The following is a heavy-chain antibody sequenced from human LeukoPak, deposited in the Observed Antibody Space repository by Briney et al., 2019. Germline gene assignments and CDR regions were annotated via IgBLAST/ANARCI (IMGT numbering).Heavy chain of an antibody. J-gene: IGHJ4*02. CDR3: AKDMRVLD. Sequence: GGSLRLSCVASGFTFDTYGMHWVRQAPGKGLEWVGVIWYDGINKFYGDSVEGRFTISRDNSKNTLYLQMNSLRREDSAVYYCAKDMRVLDWGQGTLVTVSS. D-gene: IGHD3-16*02. V-gene: IGHV3-33*03. CDR1: GFTFDTYG. CDR2: IWYDGINK.